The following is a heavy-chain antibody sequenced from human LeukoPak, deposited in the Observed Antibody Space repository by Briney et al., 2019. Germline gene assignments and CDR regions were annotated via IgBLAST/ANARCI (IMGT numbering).Heavy chain of an antibody. D-gene: IGHD2-2*03. Sequence: GESLQISCKGSGYSFPTYWIAWVRQMPGKGLEWLGIIYPDESNIRYSPSFQGQVTISADKSISTAYLQWSSLKASDTAMYYCARPPSRGYSSSFEYWGQGTLVTVSS. CDR1: GYSFPTYW. J-gene: IGHJ4*02. CDR2: IYPDESNI. CDR3: ARPPSRGYSSSFEY. V-gene: IGHV5-51*01.